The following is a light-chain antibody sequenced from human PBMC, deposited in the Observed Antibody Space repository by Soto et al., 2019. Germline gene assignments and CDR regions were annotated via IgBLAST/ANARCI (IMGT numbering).Light chain of an antibody. CDR2: EGS. Sequence: QSALTQPASVSGSPGQSITISCTGSSSDVGTYNLVSWYQQHPGKAPKLIISEGSKRPSGVSTRFSGSKSGNTASLTISGLQPDDEADYYCCSYAGSSTYVVFGGGTKLTVL. V-gene: IGLV2-23*01. CDR1: SSDVGTYNL. CDR3: CSYAGSSTYVV. J-gene: IGLJ2*01.